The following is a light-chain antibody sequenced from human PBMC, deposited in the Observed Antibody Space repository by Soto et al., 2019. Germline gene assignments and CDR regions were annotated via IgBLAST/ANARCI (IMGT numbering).Light chain of an antibody. CDR3: QQHTNGLN. J-gene: IGKJ4*01. CDR2: DAS. V-gene: IGKV3-11*01. Sequence: EIVLTQSPATLSLSPGERATLSCTASQSVDSYLAWYQQKPGQAHRLLIFDASNRATGIPARFSGSGSGTDRTRTISIREPEDCPVHYCQQHTNGLNFGGGPKVEMK. CDR1: QSVDSY.